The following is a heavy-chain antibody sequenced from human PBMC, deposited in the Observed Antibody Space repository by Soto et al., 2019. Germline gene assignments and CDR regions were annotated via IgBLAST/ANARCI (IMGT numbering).Heavy chain of an antibody. CDR1: GGSISSYY. J-gene: IGHJ4*02. CDR2: IYYSGST. Sequence: QVQLQESGPGLVKPSETLSLTCTVSGGSISSYYWSWIRQPPGKGLEWIGYIYYSGSTNYNPSLKSRVTISVDTSKNQFSLKLSSVTAADTAVYYCARGRRGDYVPFDYWGQGTLVTVSS. D-gene: IGHD4-17*01. CDR3: ARGRRGDYVPFDY. V-gene: IGHV4-59*01.